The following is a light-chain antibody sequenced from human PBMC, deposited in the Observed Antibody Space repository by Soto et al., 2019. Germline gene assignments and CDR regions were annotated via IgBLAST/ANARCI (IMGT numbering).Light chain of an antibody. CDR3: QHYNNWPRT. CDR1: QSVSSN. Sequence: EIVMTQSPATLYVSPGERATLSCRAIQSVSSNFAWYQQKPGQAPRRLIYGASTRATGIPARFSGSGSGTEFTLTISSLQYEDFAVYYCQHYNNWPRTFGQGTKLEIK. CDR2: GAS. V-gene: IGKV3-15*01. J-gene: IGKJ2*01.